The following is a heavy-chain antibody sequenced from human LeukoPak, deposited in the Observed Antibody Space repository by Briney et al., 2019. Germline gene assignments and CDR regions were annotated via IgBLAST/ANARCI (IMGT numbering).Heavy chain of an antibody. D-gene: IGHD6-13*01. J-gene: IGHJ4*02. CDR1: GYTFTSYG. Sequence: ASVKVSCKAPGYTFTSYGISWVRQAPGQGLEWMGWISAYNGNTNYAQKLQGRVTMTTDTSTSTAYMELRSLRSDDTAVYYCARTLPYSSSWYSRYWGQGTLVTVSS. V-gene: IGHV1-18*01. CDR2: ISAYNGNT. CDR3: ARTLPYSSSWYSRY.